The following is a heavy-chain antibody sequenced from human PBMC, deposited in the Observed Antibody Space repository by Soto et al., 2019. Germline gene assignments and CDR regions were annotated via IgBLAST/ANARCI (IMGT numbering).Heavy chain of an antibody. V-gene: IGHV4-30-4*01. CDR1: GGSISSGDYY. CDR3: ARDLSPFAPAFHY. CDR2: IYYSGST. Sequence: SETLSLTCTVSGGSISSGDYYWSWIRQPPGKGLEWIGYIYYSGSTYYNPSLKSRVTISVDTSKNQFSLKLSSVTAADTAVYYCARDLSPFAPAFHYWGQGNLVTVYS. J-gene: IGHJ4*02.